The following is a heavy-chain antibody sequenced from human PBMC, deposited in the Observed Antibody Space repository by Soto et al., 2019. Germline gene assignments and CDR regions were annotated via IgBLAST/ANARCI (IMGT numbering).Heavy chain of an antibody. Sequence: TLSLTCTVSGVSVSSGSFYWAWIRQPPGKGLEWIGFISYSGTTNYNPSLKGRVTISVDTSRSQISLKVSSLTAADSAVYYCARGATVTQYDYWGQGTLVTVSS. CDR3: ARGATVTQYDY. CDR1: GVSVSSGSFY. CDR2: ISYSGTT. V-gene: IGHV4-61*01. J-gene: IGHJ4*02. D-gene: IGHD4-17*01.